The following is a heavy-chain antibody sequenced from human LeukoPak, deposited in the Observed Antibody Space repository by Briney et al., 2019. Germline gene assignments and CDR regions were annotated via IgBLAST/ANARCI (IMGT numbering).Heavy chain of an antibody. J-gene: IGHJ4*02. Sequence: PGGSLRLSCTASGFTFGDYLMSWFRQAPGRGLEWIGLIRGGTRDYASSVKVRFSISRDDSTSIAYLQMNSLTTEDTAVYYCSRGSGWLSVYWGQGTLVTVSS. CDR2: IRGGTR. CDR1: GFTFGDYL. CDR3: SRGSGWLSVY. V-gene: IGHV3-49*03. D-gene: IGHD6-19*01.